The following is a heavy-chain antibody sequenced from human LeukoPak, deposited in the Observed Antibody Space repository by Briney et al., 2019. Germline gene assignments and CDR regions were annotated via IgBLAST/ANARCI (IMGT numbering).Heavy chain of an antibody. D-gene: IGHD3-22*01. CDR2: IYYSGST. CDR3: ARDRYYYDSSGYYYDV. Sequence: SETLSLTCTVSGGSISSYYWSWIRQPPGKGLEWIGYIYYSGSTNYNPSLKSRVTMSVDTSKNQFSLKLSSVTAADTAVYYCARDRYYYDSSGYYYDVWGQGTLVTVSS. CDR1: GGSISSYY. V-gene: IGHV4-59*12. J-gene: IGHJ4*02.